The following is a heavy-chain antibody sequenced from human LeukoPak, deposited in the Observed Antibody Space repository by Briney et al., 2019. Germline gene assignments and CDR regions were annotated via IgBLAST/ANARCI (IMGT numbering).Heavy chain of an antibody. J-gene: IGHJ3*02. CDR3: ARAEEAFDI. V-gene: IGHV4-61*02. CDR2: IYTSGST. CDR1: GGSISSGSYY. Sequence: SETLSLTCTVSGGSISSGSYYWSWIRQPAGKGLEWIGRIYTSGSTNYNPSLKSRVTISVDTSKNQFSLKLSSVTAADTAVYYCARAEEAFDIWGQGTMVTVSS.